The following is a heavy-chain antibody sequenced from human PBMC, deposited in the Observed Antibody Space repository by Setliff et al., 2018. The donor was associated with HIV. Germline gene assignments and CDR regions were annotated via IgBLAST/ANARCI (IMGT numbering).Heavy chain of an antibody. J-gene: IGHJ5*02. V-gene: IGHV4-39*02. D-gene: IGHD3-3*01. CDR1: GVSTSSSHYY. Sequence: SETLSLTCTVSGVSTSSSHYYWGWIRQPPGKGLEWIGYISHSGITYYNPSLKSRVTISVDTSKNHFSLRLSSVTAADTAVYYCARELTALYYDSLNWFDPWGQGTLVTVSS. CDR3: ARELTALYYDSLNWFDP. CDR2: ISHSGIT.